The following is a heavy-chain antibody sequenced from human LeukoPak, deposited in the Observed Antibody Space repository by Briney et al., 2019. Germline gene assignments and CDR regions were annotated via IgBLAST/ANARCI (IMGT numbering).Heavy chain of an antibody. J-gene: IGHJ4*02. Sequence: SETLSLTCTVSGGSISSGSYYWSWIRQPAGKGLEWIGRIYTSGSTYYNPSLKSRVTISVDTSKNQFSLKLSSVTAADTAVYYCARHITIFGVVIPPPLVDYRGQGTLVTVSS. CDR2: IYTSGST. CDR3: ARHITIFGVVIPPPLVDY. V-gene: IGHV4-61*02. CDR1: GGSISSGSYY. D-gene: IGHD3-3*01.